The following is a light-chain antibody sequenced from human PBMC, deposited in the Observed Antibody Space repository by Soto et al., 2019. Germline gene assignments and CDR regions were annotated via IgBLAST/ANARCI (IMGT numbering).Light chain of an antibody. J-gene: IGKJ1*01. V-gene: IGKV1-5*03. CDR3: QQYNDYSWT. CDR2: KAS. CDR1: QHIGIW. Sequence: GARVAITCRASQHIGIWLAWYQQRPGKAPRFLIYKASTLESGVPSRFSGSGSGTEFTLTISSLQPDDFATYYCQQYNDYSWTFGQGTKVEIK.